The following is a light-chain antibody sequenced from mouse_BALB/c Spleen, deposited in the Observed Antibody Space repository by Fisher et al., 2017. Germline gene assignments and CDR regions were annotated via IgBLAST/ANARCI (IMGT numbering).Light chain of an antibody. CDR2: GIS. V-gene: IGKV4-90*01. CDR1: SSVSY. CDR3: QQRSSYPFT. Sequence: IVITQSPAIIAASPGEKVTITCSASSSVSYMNWYQQKPGSSPKIWIYGISNLASGVPARFSGSGSGTSFSFTINSMEAEDVATYYCQQRSSYPFTFGSGTKLEIK. J-gene: IGKJ4*01.